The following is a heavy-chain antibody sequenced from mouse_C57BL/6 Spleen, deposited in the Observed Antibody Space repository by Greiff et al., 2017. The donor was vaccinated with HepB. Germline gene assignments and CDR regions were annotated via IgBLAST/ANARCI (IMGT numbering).Heavy chain of an antibody. CDR1: GYTFTSYW. Sequence: QVQLKQPGAELVMPGASVKLSCKASGYTFTSYWMHWVKQRPGQGLEWIGEIDPSDSYTNYNQKFNGKSTLTVDKSSSTAYMQLSSLTSEDSAVYYCARDYYGDYWGQGTTLTVSS. CDR3: ARDYYGDY. J-gene: IGHJ2*01. CDR2: IDPSDSYT. V-gene: IGHV1-69*01.